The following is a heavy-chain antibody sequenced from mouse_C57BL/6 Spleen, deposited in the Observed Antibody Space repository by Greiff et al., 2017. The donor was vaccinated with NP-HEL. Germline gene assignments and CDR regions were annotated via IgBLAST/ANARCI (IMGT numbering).Heavy chain of an antibody. D-gene: IGHD2-1*01. CDR2: ISDGGSYT. CDR1: GFTFSSYA. CDR3: ARVYYGNYKYFDV. J-gene: IGHJ1*03. Sequence: EVQVVESGGGLVKPGGSLKLSCAASGFTFSSYAMSWVRQTPEKRLEWVATISDGGSYTYYPDNVKGRFTISRDNAKNNLYLQMSHLKSEDTAMYYCARVYYGNYKYFDVWGTGTTVTVSS. V-gene: IGHV5-4*01.